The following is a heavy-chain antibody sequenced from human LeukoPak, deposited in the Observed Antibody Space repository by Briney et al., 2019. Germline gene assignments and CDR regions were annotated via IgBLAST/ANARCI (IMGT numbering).Heavy chain of an antibody. V-gene: IGHV4-4*07. CDR1: GGSLSSYY. CDR2: IYTSGST. D-gene: IGHD2-8*02. CDR3: ARVRWGIYYYMDV. Sequence: SETLSLACTVSGGSLSSYYWSWIRQPAGKGLEWIGRIYTSGSTNYNPSLKSRVTISVDTSKNQFSLKLSSVTAADTAVYYCARVRWGIYYYMDVWGKGTTVTVSS. J-gene: IGHJ6*03.